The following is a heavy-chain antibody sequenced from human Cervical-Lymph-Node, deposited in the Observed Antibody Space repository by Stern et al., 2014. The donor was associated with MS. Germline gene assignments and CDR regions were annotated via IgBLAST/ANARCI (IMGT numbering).Heavy chain of an antibody. CDR3: AKGIAVAGKGPNWFDP. J-gene: IGHJ5*02. Sequence: QVQLQESGPGLVKPSETLSLTCTVSGGSISSYYWSWIRQPPGQGLEWIGYIYYSGSTNYNPSLKSRVTISVDTSKNQFSLKLSSVTAADTAVYYCAKGIAVAGKGPNWFDPWGQGTLVTVSS. CDR1: GGSISSYY. CDR2: IYYSGST. V-gene: IGHV4-59*01. D-gene: IGHD6-19*01.